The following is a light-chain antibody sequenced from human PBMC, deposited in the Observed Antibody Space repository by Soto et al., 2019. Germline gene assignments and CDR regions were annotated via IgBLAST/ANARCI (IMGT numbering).Light chain of an antibody. CDR2: AAS. V-gene: IGKV1-9*01. CDR3: QQLNSYPRT. Sequence: DIQLTQSPSFLSASVGDRVTITCRASQGMSSYLAWYQQKPGKAPKLLIYAASNLQSGVPSRFSGSGSGTEFTLTISSLQPEDFATYYCQQLNSYPRTFGGGTKVEIK. J-gene: IGKJ4*01. CDR1: QGMSSY.